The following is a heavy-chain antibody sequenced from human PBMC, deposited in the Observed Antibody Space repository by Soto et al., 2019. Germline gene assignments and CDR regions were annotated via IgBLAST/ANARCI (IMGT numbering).Heavy chain of an antibody. Sequence: EVQLVQSGGGLVKPGGSLRLSCAASGFNLSHPWMTWVRQAAGKGLEWVGRIKSETDGGTADYAAPVKGRITISRDDSKNTVYLPMNSLKTEDTAVYYCTTGIYYDLLTGYHDVAYWGQGTLVTVSS. CDR3: TTGIYYDLLTGYHDVAY. CDR2: IKSETDGGTA. J-gene: IGHJ4*02. CDR1: GFNLSHPW. D-gene: IGHD3-9*01. V-gene: IGHV3-15*01.